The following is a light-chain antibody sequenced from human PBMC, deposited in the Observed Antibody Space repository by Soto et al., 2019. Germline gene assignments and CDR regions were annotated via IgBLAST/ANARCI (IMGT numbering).Light chain of an antibody. V-gene: IGKV1-5*03. CDR1: QSVNTW. CDR3: QQYDGYSKS. CDR2: KAS. J-gene: IGKJ1*01. Sequence: DIPLTQSPSTLTASVGDRVTITCRASQSVNTWLAWFQQKPGKAPKLLIYKASTLESGVPSRFNGSGSGTEFTLPITSLLPDDFATYYCQQYDGYSKSFGQGTKLDI.